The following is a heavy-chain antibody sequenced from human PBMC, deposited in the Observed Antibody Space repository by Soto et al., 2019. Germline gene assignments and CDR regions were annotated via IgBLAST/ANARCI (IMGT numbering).Heavy chain of an antibody. V-gene: IGHV4-39*01. J-gene: IGHJ4*02. D-gene: IGHD3-9*01. CDR1: GGSISSSSYY. Sequence: SETLSLTCTVSGGSISSSSYYWGWIRQPPGKGLEWIGSIYYSGSTYYNPSLKSRVTISVDTSKNQFSLKLSSVTAADTAVYYCARPREISTYYDILTGYGAGYYFDYWGQGTLVTVSS. CDR2: IYYSGST. CDR3: ARPREISTYYDILTGYGAGYYFDY.